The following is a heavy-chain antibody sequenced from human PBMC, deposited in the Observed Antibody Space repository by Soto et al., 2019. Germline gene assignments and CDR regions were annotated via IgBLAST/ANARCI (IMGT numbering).Heavy chain of an antibody. CDR3: ARLSGTYGRRHYFDY. D-gene: IGHD3-16*01. J-gene: IGHJ4*02. V-gene: IGHV3-48*03. CDR2: ISSSGSTI. Sequence: EVHLVESGGGLVQPGGSLRLSCAASGFTFSSYEMNWVRQVPGKGLELVSYISSSGSTIHYADSVKGRFTIYRDNAKRSLYLQMNSLRPEDTAVYYCARLSGTYGRRHYFDYWGQGTLVTVSS. CDR1: GFTFSSYE.